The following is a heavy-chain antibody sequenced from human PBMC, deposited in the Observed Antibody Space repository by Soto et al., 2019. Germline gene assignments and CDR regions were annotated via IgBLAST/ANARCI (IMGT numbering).Heavy chain of an antibody. V-gene: IGHV1-3*01. CDR2: INAGNGNT. J-gene: IGHJ5*02. CDR1: GYTFTSYA. CDR3: ARGVWCSCGSCPGWFDP. D-gene: IGHD2-15*01. Sequence: QVQLVLSGAEVKKPGASVKGSCKASGYTFTSYAMHWVRQAPGQRLEWMGWINAGNGNTKYSQKFMGRVTLTREPSASTAYMEPSSLSSEDTAVYYCARGVWCSCGSCPGWFDPWGQGTLVTVSS.